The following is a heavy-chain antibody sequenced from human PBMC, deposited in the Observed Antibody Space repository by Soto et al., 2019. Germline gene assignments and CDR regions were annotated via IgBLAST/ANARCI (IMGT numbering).Heavy chain of an antibody. CDR3: ARSRYCGSGMGHWLDP. D-gene: IGHD3-10*01. V-gene: IGHV3-21*01. Sequence: GGSLRLSCAASGFTFSSYSMNWVRQAPGKGLEWVSSISSSSSYIYYADSVKGRFTISRDNAKNSLYLQMNSLRAEDTAVYYCARSRYCGSGMGHWLDPWGQGTLVTGSS. J-gene: IGHJ5*02. CDR1: GFTFSSYS. CDR2: ISSSSSYI.